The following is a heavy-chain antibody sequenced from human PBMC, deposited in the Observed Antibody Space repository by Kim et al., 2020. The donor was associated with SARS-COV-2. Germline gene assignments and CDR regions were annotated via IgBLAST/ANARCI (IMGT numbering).Heavy chain of an antibody. J-gene: IGHJ4*02. D-gene: IGHD3-22*01. CDR3: ARDSDSSGYGPYFDY. CDR1: GGSISRYY. V-gene: IGHV4-59*01. Sequence: SETLSLTCTVSGGSISRYYWSWIRQPPGKGLEWIGYIYYSGSTNYNPSLKSRVTISVDTSKNQLSLKLSSVTAADTAAYYCARDSDSSGYGPYFDYWGQG. CDR2: IYYSGST.